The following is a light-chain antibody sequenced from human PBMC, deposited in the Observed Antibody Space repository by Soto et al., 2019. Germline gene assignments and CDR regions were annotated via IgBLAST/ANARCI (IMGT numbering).Light chain of an antibody. CDR2: GAS. CDR3: QQYGSALFT. CDR1: QSVSSSY. V-gene: IGKV3-20*01. Sequence: EIVLTQSPGTLSLSPGERATLSCRASQSVSSSYLAWYQQKPGQAPRLLIYGASSRATGIPDRFSGSGSGTDAPLTISRLEPEDFAVYSCQQYGSALFTFGPGTKVDIK. J-gene: IGKJ3*01.